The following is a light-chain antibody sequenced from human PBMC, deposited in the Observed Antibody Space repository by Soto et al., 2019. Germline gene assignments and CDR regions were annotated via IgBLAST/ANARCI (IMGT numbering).Light chain of an antibody. CDR3: HQSYSTPLYT. Sequence: DIQMTQSPSSLSASVGDRVTITCRASQSISSYLNWYQQKPGKDPKLLIYAASSLRSGVPSRFSGSGSGTNFPLTISSLLPEDVATYYCHQSYSTPLYTFGQGTKLEIK. CDR1: QSISSY. CDR2: AAS. V-gene: IGKV1-39*01. J-gene: IGKJ2*01.